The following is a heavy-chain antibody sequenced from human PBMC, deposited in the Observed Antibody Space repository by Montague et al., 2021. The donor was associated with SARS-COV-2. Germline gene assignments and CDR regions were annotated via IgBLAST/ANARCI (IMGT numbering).Heavy chain of an antibody. Sequence: SETLSLTCSVSGGSITTYYWSWVRQPAGKGLEWIGRLSTSGSTNYNPSLKSRVTMSLDTSKNQVSLKLSSVTAADTAVYYCARDASSANSPANNLFDSWGQRTLVTVSS. J-gene: IGHJ5*01. CDR1: GGSITTYY. CDR2: LSTSGST. CDR3: ARDASSANSPANNLFDS. D-gene: IGHD4/OR15-4a*01. V-gene: IGHV4-4*07.